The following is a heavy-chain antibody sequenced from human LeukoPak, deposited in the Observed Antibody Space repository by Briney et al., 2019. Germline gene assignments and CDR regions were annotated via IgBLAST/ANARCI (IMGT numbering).Heavy chain of an antibody. CDR2: IYPGDSNT. CDR1: GYRFTSYW. Sequence: GESLKISCKGSGYRFTSYWIGWVRQMSGKGLEWMGIIYPGDSNTRYSPSFQGQVTISADKSISTAYLQWRSLKASDTAMYYCARLGLGESPASSLVSYQYYGMDVWGQGTTVTVSS. D-gene: IGHD3-10*01. J-gene: IGHJ6*02. CDR3: ARLGLGESPASSLVSYQYYGMDV. V-gene: IGHV5-51*01.